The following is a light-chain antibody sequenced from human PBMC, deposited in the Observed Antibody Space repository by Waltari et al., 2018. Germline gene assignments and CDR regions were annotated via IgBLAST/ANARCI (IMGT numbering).Light chain of an antibody. CDR3: ATWDNSLTDVV. V-gene: IGLV1-51*01. CDR2: DNN. Sequence: QSVLTQPPSVSAAPGQKVPIPCSGSRPNIRNYFVSWYHQLPGAAPKLLLYDNNKRPSGIPDRFSASKSGTSATLDITGLQIGDEADYYCATWDNSLTDVVFGGGTKLTVL. J-gene: IGLJ2*01. CDR1: RPNIRNYF.